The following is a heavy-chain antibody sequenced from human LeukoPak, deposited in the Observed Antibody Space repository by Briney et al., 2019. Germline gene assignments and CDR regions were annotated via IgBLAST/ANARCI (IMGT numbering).Heavy chain of an antibody. D-gene: IGHD3-22*01. Sequence: GGSLRLSCAASGFTFSSYAMSWVRQAPGKGLEWVSAISGSGGSTYYADSVKGRFTISRDNSKNTLYLQMNSLRAEDTAVYYCAKDLYYYDSSGYYYKFDYWGQGTLVTVSS. J-gene: IGHJ4*02. V-gene: IGHV3-23*01. CDR2: ISGSGGST. CDR1: GFTFSSYA. CDR3: AKDLYYYDSSGYYYKFDY.